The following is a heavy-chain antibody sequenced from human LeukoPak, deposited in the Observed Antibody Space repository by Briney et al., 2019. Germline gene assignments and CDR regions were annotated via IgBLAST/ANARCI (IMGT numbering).Heavy chain of an antibody. Sequence: SVKVSCKASGGTFSSYAISWVRQAPGQGLEWMGGIIPIFGTANYAQKFQGRVTITADESTSTAYMELSSLRSEDTAVDYCARGSYYDDSSGYFVYWGQGTLVTVSS. V-gene: IGHV1-69*01. CDR1: GGTFSSYA. D-gene: IGHD3-22*01. CDR2: IIPIFGTA. CDR3: ARGSYYDDSSGYFVY. J-gene: IGHJ4*02.